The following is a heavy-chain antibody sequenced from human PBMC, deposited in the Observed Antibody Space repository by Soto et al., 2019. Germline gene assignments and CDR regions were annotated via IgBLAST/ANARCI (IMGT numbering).Heavy chain of an antibody. D-gene: IGHD3-3*01. J-gene: IGHJ4*02. Sequence: ASVKVSCKASGYTFTRYYMHWVRQAPGQGLEWMGIINPSGGSTSYAQKFQGRVTMTRDTSTSTVYMELSSLRSEDTAVYYCARAIRSSYYDFWSGYYPFDYWGQGTLVTVSS. CDR1: GYTFTRYY. CDR3: ARAIRSSYYDFWSGYYPFDY. V-gene: IGHV1-46*03. CDR2: INPSGGST.